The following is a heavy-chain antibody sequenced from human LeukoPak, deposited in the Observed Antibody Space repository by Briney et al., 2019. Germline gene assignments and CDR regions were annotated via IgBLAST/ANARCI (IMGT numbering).Heavy chain of an antibody. D-gene: IGHD2-2*03. J-gene: IGHJ6*02. CDR2: IKSKTDGGTT. CDR1: GFTFGNAW. CDR3: TTVGIVVVPAANTYYYNMDV. V-gene: IGHV3-15*01. Sequence: GGSLRLSCAASGFTFGNAWMSWVRQAPGKGLEWVGRIKSKTDGGTTDYAAPVKGRFTISRDDSKNTLYLQMSSLKTEDTAVYFCTTVGIVVVPAANTYYYNMDVWGQGTTVTVSS.